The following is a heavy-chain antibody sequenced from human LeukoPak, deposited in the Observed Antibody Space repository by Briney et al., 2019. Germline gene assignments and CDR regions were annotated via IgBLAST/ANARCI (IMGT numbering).Heavy chain of an antibody. CDR2: VNPSGGST. CDR3: ASSGSGSYESWFDP. D-gene: IGHD1-26*01. J-gene: IGHJ5*02. Sequence: ASVKVSCKASGYTFTSYYMHWVRQAPGQGLEWMGIVNPSGGSTSYAQKFQGRVTMTRDTPTSTVYMELSSLRSDDTAVYYCASSGSGSYESWFDPWGQGTLVTVSS. V-gene: IGHV1-46*01. CDR1: GYTFTSYY.